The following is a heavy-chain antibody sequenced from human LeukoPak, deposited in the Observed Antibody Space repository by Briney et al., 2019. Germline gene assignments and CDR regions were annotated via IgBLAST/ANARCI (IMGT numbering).Heavy chain of an antibody. Sequence: GGSLKLSCAASGFTFSDSAIHWVRQASGKGLEWVAVVSFDGTEKYYADSVKGRFTISRDNSKNTLYLQMNRLRAEDTAVYFCAKDLIYYYQSSGFSPFDRWGQGTLVTVSS. CDR1: GFTFSDSA. V-gene: IGHV3-30*04. J-gene: IGHJ4*02. CDR2: VSFDGTEK. D-gene: IGHD3-22*01. CDR3: AKDLIYYYQSSGFSPFDR.